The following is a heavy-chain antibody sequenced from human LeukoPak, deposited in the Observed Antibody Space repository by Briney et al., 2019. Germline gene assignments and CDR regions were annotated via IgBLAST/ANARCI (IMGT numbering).Heavy chain of an antibody. D-gene: IGHD3-16*01. V-gene: IGHV3-23*01. CDR2: ISGSGDST. CDR3: ARDHIWGLSVLPVDY. CDR1: GFSFSNYG. Sequence: PGGSLRLSCAASGFSFSNYGMNWVRQAPGKGLEWVSGISGSGDSTYYADSVKGRFTISRDNSKNTLYLQMNSLRAEDTAVYYCARDHIWGLSVLPVDYWGQGTLVTVSS. J-gene: IGHJ4*02.